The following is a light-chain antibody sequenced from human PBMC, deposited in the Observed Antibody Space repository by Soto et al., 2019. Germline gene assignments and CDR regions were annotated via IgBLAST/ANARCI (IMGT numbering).Light chain of an antibody. Sequence: DIQMTQSPSTLSASVGDRVTMTCRASQSIGSWLAWYQHKPGRAPQLLIFDGARLESGVPSRFSGSGSGTEFTCTISSLQPEDFATDYCQQYNKFSPTFGQGTK. V-gene: IGKV1-5*01. CDR2: DGA. J-gene: IGKJ1*01. CDR1: QSIGSW. CDR3: QQYNKFSPT.